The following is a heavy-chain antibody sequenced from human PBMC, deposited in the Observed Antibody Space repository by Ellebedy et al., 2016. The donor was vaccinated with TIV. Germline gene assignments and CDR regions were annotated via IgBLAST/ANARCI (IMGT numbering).Heavy chain of an antibody. J-gene: IGHJ6*03. CDR2: VYFSGSA. Sequence: SETLSLTCSVSGGSIRPYFWAWIRQSPGKALEWIGYVYFSGSADHNPSLKSRVTISVDSSKNEISLTLRSVTAADTAVYYCARVGTELITVEEYFYFLDVWGKGTTVTVSS. CDR3: ARVGTELITVEEYFYFLDV. D-gene: IGHD4-11*01. CDR1: GGSIRPYF. V-gene: IGHV4-59*12.